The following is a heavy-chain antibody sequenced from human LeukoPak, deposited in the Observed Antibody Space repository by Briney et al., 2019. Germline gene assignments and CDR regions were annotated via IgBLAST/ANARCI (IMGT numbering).Heavy chain of an antibody. Sequence: PGRSLRLSCAASGFTFSSYAMHWVRQAPGKGLEWVAVISYDGSNKYYADSVKGRFTISRDNSKNTLYLQMNSLRAEDTAVYYCAKPYRSGWYYFDCWGLGILVTVSS. J-gene: IGHJ4*02. CDR3: AKPYRSGWYYFDC. D-gene: IGHD6-19*01. CDR1: GFTFSSYA. CDR2: ISYDGSNK. V-gene: IGHV3-30*07.